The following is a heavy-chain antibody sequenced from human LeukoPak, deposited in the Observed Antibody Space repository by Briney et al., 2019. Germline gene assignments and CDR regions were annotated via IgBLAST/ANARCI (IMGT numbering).Heavy chain of an antibody. Sequence: SEALSLTCAGYGGSFSGYYWSWIRQPPGKGLEWIGEINHSGSTNYNPSLKSRVTISVDTSKNQFSLKLSSVTAADTAVYYCANNRGVSKYYYYYGMDVWGQGTTVTVSS. CDR2: INHSGST. J-gene: IGHJ6*02. D-gene: IGHD1-14*01. V-gene: IGHV4-34*01. CDR1: GGSFSGYY. CDR3: ANNRGVSKYYYYYGMDV.